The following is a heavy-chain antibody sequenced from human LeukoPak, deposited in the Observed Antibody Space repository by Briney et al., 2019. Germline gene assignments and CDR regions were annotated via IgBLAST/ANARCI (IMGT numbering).Heavy chain of an antibody. CDR1: GYSISSGYY. V-gene: IGHV4-38-2*02. Sequence: SETLSLTCTVSGYSISSGYYWGWIRQPPGKGLEWIGSIYHSGSTYYNPSLKSRVTISVDTSKNQFSLKLSSVTAADTAVYYCARGYDNSGYYPYYYYYYMDVWGKGTTVTVSS. J-gene: IGHJ6*03. CDR2: IYHSGST. D-gene: IGHD3-22*01. CDR3: ARGYDNSGYYPYYYYYYMDV.